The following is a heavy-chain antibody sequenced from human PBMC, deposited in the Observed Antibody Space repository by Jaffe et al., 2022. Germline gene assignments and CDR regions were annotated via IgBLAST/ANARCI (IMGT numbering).Heavy chain of an antibody. CDR2: INPNSGGT. D-gene: IGHD2-15*01. CDR3: ARDREIRVGYCSGGSCYSHPGY. J-gene: IGHJ4*02. V-gene: IGHV1-2*06. Sequence: QVQLVQSGAEVKKPGASVKVSCKASGYTFTGYYMHWVRQAPGQGLEWMGRINPNSGGTNYAQKFQGRVTMTRDTSISTAYMELSRLRSDDTAVYYCARDREIRVGYCSGGSCYSHPGYWGQGTLVTVSS. CDR1: GYTFTGYY.